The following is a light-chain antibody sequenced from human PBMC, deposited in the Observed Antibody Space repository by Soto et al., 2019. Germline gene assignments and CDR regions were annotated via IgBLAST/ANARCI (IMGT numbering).Light chain of an antibody. V-gene: IGLV4-69*01. J-gene: IGLJ1*01. Sequence: QPVLTQSPSASASLGASVKLTCTLSSGHSSYAIAWHQQQPEKGPRYLMKLNSDGSHSKGDGIPDRFSGSSSGAARYLTVSSLQSEDEADYYCQTWGTSIHYVFGAGTKVTVL. CDR2: LNSDGSH. CDR1: SGHSSYA. CDR3: QTWGTSIHYV.